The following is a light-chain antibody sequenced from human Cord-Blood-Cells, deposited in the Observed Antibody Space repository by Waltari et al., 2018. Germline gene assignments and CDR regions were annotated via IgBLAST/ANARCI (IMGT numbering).Light chain of an antibody. J-gene: IGKJ3*01. V-gene: IGKV1-33*01. Sequence: DIQMTQSPSSLSASVGDRVTITCQASQDISNYLNWYQQKPGKAPKLRIYDASNLETGVPSRFSGSGSGTDFTFTISSLQPEDIATYYCQQYDNLPPVVTFGPGTKVDIK. CDR1: QDISNY. CDR2: DAS. CDR3: QQYDNLPPVVT.